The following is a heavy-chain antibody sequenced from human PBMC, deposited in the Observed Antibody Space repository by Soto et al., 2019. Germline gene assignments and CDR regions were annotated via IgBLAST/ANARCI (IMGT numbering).Heavy chain of an antibody. Sequence: QVQLVESGGHVVQPGGSLRLSCAASGFMFSRYAIHWVRQAPGKGLEWVAVISKDGSVKYYADSVRGRFSISRDKSKNTVYLEMNGRRDDDTAVFYCARSRSGAVTDSVGYWGQGTLVTVSS. J-gene: IGHJ1*01. D-gene: IGHD3-3*01. CDR2: ISKDGSVK. CDR1: GFMFSRYA. V-gene: IGHV3-30-3*01. CDR3: ARSRSGAVTDSVGY.